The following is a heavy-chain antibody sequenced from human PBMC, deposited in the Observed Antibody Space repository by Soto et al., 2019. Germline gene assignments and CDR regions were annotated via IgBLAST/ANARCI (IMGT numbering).Heavy chain of an antibody. D-gene: IGHD3-22*01. CDR2: IYHSGST. CDR3: ATRIRYYYDSSGYPIN. Sequence: QVQLQESGPGLVKPSGTLSLTCAVSGGSISSSNWWSWVRPPPGKGLERIGEIYHSGSTNYNPSLKSRVTISVDKSKNQFSLKLSSVTAADTAVYYCATRIRYYYDSSGYPINWGQGTLVTVSS. J-gene: IGHJ4*02. V-gene: IGHV4-4*02. CDR1: GGSISSSNW.